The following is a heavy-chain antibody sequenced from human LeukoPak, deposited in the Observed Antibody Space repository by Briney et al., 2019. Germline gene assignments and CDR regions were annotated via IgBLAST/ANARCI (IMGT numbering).Heavy chain of an antibody. CDR3: ARDLYGGLFDY. CDR1: GGSFSGYY. CDR2: INHSGST. J-gene: IGHJ4*02. Sequence: SETLSLTCAVYGGSFSGYYWSWIRQPPGKGLEWIGEINHSGSTNYNPSLKSRVTISVDTSKNQISLKLNSVTAADTAVYYCARDLYGGLFDYWGQGTLVTVSS. V-gene: IGHV4-34*01. D-gene: IGHD4/OR15-4a*01.